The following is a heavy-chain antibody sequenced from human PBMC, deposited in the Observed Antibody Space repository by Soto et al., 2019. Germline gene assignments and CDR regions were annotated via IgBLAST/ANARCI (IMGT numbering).Heavy chain of an antibody. CDR3: ARADIVVVVAAKCPNLYGWFDP. CDR2: IYHSGST. V-gene: IGHV4-4*02. J-gene: IGHJ5*02. Sequence: SETLSLTCAVSGGSISSSNWWSWVRQPPGKGLEWIGEIYHSGSTNYNPSLKSRVTISVDKSKNQFSLKLSSVTAADTAVYYCARADIVVVVAAKCPNLYGWFDPWGQGTLVTVSS. D-gene: IGHD2-15*01. CDR1: GGSISSSNW.